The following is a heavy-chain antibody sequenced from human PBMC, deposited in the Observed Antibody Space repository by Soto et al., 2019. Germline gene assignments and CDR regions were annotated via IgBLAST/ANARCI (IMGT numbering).Heavy chain of an antibody. J-gene: IGHJ3*02. V-gene: IGHV3-7*03. CDR1: GFTFSTYW. Sequence: GGSRRPSFAASGFTFSTYWLSWVRQAQGKGVEWVANIKQDGSEKYYVDSVRGRFTISRDNAKNSLYLQMNSLRAEDTAVYYCARDELKITMIVGDAFDIWGQGTMVTVSS. CDR2: IKQDGSEK. D-gene: IGHD3-22*01. CDR3: ARDELKITMIVGDAFDI.